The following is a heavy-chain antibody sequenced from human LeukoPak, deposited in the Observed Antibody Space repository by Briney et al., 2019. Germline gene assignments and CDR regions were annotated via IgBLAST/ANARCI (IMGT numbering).Heavy chain of an antibody. V-gene: IGHV4-30-4*08. D-gene: IGHD6-13*01. J-gene: IGHJ3*02. CDR2: IYYSGST. CDR1: GGSISSDDYY. Sequence: SETLSLTCTVSGGSISSDDYYWSWIRQPPGKGLEWIGYIYYSGSTYYNPSLKSRVTISVDTSKNQFSLKLSSVTAADTAVYYCARDQSIAAAGYDAFDIWGQGTMVTVSS. CDR3: ARDQSIAAAGYDAFDI.